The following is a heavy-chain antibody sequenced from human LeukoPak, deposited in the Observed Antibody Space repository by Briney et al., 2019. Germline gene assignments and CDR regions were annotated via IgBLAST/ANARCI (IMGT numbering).Heavy chain of an antibody. D-gene: IGHD3-16*02. CDR3: AKDLFVWGYRSGGLDY. Sequence: PGGSLRLSCAASGFTFSSYGMHWVRQAPGRGLEWVAVISYDGSNKYYADSVKGRFTISRDNSKNTLYLQMNSLRAEDTAVYYCAKDLFVWGYRSGGLDYWGQGTLVTVSS. J-gene: IGHJ4*02. CDR1: GFTFSSYG. CDR2: ISYDGSNK. V-gene: IGHV3-30*18.